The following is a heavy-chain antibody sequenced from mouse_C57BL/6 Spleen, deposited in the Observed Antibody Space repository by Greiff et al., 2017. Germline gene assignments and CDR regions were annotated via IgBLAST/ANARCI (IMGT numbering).Heavy chain of an antibody. CDR1: GYTFTSYW. CDR3: AREGTTVPSFAY. V-gene: IGHV1-55*01. Sequence: LQPGAELVKPGASVKMSCKASGYTFTSYWITWVKQRPGQGLEWIGDIYPGSGSTNYNEKFKSKATLTVDTSSSTAYMQLSSLTSEDSAVYYCAREGTTVPSFAYWGQGTLVTVSA. J-gene: IGHJ3*01. CDR2: IYPGSGST. D-gene: IGHD1-1*01.